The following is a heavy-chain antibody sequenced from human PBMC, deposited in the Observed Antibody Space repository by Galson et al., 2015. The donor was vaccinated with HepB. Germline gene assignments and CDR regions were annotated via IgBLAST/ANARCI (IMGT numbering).Heavy chain of an antibody. V-gene: IGHV3-23*01. CDR2: ISGSGGST. Sequence: SLRLSCAASGFTFSSYAMSWVRQAPGKGLEWVSAISGSGGSTYYADSVKGRFTISRDNSKNTLYLQMNSLRAEDTAVYYCAKDMKSAYSYGGLDYWGQGTLVTVSS. J-gene: IGHJ4*02. CDR3: AKDMKSAYSYGGLDY. D-gene: IGHD5-18*01. CDR1: GFTFSSYA.